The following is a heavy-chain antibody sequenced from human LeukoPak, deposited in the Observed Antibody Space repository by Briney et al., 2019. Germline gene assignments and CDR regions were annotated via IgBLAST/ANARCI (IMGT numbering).Heavy chain of an antibody. D-gene: IGHD6-6*01. Sequence: ASVKVSCKASEYTFTGYYIHWVRQAPGQGPECLGWINPNGGDTEYAQKFQGRVTTTRDTSISTAYLELRSLGSDDTAVYYCARGKRIAARPQYFFFMDVWGKGTTVTVSS. V-gene: IGHV1-2*02. CDR1: EYTFTGYY. CDR2: INPNGGDT. J-gene: IGHJ6*03. CDR3: ARGKRIAARPQYFFFMDV.